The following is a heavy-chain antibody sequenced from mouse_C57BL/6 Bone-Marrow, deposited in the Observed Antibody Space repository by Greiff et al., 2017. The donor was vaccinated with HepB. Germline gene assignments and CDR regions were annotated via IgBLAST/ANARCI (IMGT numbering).Heavy chain of an antibody. CDR3: ARENDGYSLAWFAY. CDR1: GYSITSGYY. Sequence: EVQLQESGPGLVKPSQSLSLTCSVTGYSITSGYYWNWIRQFPGNKLEWMGYISYDGSNNYNPSLKNRISITRDTSKNQFFLKLNSVTTEDTATYYCARENDGYSLAWFAYWGQGTLVTVSA. V-gene: IGHV3-6*01. D-gene: IGHD2-3*01. J-gene: IGHJ3*01. CDR2: ISYDGSN.